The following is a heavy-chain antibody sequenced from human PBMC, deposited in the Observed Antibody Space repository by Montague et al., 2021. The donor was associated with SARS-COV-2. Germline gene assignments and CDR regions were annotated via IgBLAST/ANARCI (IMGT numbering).Heavy chain of an antibody. CDR3: AREGLHNWFDP. CDR2: IYYRGST. V-gene: IGHV4-59*01. CDR1: NGSINSYY. J-gene: IGHJ5*02. Sequence: SETLSLTCTVSNGSINSYYWSWVRQPPGKRLEWIGYIYYRGSTSYNPSLGSRVTMSIDTSKNQFSLKLRSVTAADTAVYFCAREGLHNWFDPWGQGTLVIVSS.